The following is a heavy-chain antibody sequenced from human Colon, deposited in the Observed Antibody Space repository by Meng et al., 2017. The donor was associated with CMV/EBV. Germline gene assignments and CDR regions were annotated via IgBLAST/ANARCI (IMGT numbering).Heavy chain of an antibody. D-gene: IGHD6-13*01. V-gene: IGHV3-7*01. CDR1: GFTFNTYW. CDR3: ARDRSSWYPYFQH. J-gene: IGHJ1*01. CDR2: INQDGSEK. Sequence: GESLKISCAASGFTFNTYWMSWVRQAPGKGLEWVANINQDGSEKYYVDSVKGRFTISRDNPKNSLYLQMNSLRVEDTAVYYCARDRSSWYPYFQHWGQGTLVTVSS.